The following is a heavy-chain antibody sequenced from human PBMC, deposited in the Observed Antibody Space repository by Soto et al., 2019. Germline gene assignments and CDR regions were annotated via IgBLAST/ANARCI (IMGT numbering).Heavy chain of an antibody. J-gene: IGHJ4*02. CDR2: IIPLFGEA. V-gene: IGHV1-69*01. CDR3: ARRVYSDGTTDDYVNSPPLL. Sequence: QVQLVQSGAEVKRPGSSVKVSCKASGGKFSTFAINWVRQAPGHGLEWMGGIIPLFGEANYARKFQGRVTLPADESTTTAFMQLRRLRSDATALYYWARRVYSDGTTDDYVNSPPLLWCQG. D-gene: IGHD3-10*02. CDR1: GGKFSTFA.